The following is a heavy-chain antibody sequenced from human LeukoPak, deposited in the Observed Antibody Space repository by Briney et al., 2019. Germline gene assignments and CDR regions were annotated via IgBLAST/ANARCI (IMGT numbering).Heavy chain of an antibody. V-gene: IGHV7-4-1*02. Sequence: GASVKVSCKASGYTFTTYAMNWVRQAPGQGLEWMGWINTNTGNPTYAQGFTGRFVFSLDTSVNTAYLEISSLRAEDTAVYYCARDYGQQWLSRLYYFDSWGQGTLVTVSS. CDR2: INTNTGNP. D-gene: IGHD6-19*01. CDR1: GYTFTTYA. J-gene: IGHJ4*02. CDR3: ARDYGQQWLSRLYYFDS.